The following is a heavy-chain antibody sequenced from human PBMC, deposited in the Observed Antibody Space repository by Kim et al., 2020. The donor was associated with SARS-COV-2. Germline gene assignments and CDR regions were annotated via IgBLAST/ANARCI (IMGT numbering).Heavy chain of an antibody. D-gene: IGHD6-13*01. CDR3: ARGVSSSLWPAECDY. CDR2: IWYDGSNK. CDR1: GFTFSSYG. J-gene: IGHJ4*02. Sequence: GGSLRLSCAASGFTFSSYGMHWVRQAPGKGLEWVAVIWYDGSNKYYADSVKGRFTISRDNSKNTLYLQMNSLRAEDTAVYYCARGVSSSLWPAECDYWGQGTLVTVSS. V-gene: IGHV3-33*01.